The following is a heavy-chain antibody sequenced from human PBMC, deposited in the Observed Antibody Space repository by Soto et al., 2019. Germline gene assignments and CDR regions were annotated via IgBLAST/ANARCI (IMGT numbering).Heavy chain of an antibody. CDR2: ISASGGRT. V-gene: IGHV3-23*01. Sequence: LRLSCAASGFNLNNAWVSWVRQAPGKGLEWVSSISASGGRTYYADSAKGRFTISRDNSNNTLYLHMSSLRAEDTALYYCAKDLVVVSARFDSWGQGTLVTVSS. CDR3: AKDLVVVSARFDS. J-gene: IGHJ5*01. D-gene: IGHD2-15*01. CDR1: GFNLNNAW.